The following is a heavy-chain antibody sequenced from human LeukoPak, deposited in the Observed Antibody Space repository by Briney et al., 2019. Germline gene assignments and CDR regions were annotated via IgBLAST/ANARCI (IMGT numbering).Heavy chain of an antibody. Sequence: ASVKVSCKASGYTFTNYGISWVRQAPGQGLEWMGWISAYNGNTNYAQKFQGRVTMTRDTSTSTVYMELSSLRSEDTAVYYCARVEGITATMGGWGQGTLVTVSS. D-gene: IGHD5-12*01. CDR3: ARVEGITATMGG. CDR2: ISAYNGNT. V-gene: IGHV1-18*01. CDR1: GYTFTNYG. J-gene: IGHJ4*02.